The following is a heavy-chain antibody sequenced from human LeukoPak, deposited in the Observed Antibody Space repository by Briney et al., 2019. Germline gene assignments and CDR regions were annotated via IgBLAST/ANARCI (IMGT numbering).Heavy chain of an antibody. J-gene: IGHJ4*02. Sequence: PSETLSLTCTVSGGSISSYYWSWIRQPPGKGLEWIGYIYNSGSTNYNPSLKSRVTISVDTSRNQFSLKLSSVTAADTAVYYCARSYLTAAATGYFDYWGLGTLVTVSS. D-gene: IGHD6-13*01. CDR3: ARSYLTAAATGYFDY. V-gene: IGHV4-59*01. CDR2: IYNSGST. CDR1: GGSISSYY.